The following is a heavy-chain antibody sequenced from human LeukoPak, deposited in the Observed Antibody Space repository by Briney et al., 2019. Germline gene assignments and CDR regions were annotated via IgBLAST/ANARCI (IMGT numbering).Heavy chain of an antibody. V-gene: IGHV5-51*01. Sequence: GESLKISCKGSGFDFTVHWIAWVRQMPGKGLEWMGIICPGDSNTKYSPPFRGQVTISADKSITTAYLQWSSLKASDTAMYYCARRDGIVGATDYWGQGTLVTVSS. CDR2: ICPGDSNT. CDR1: GFDFTVHW. J-gene: IGHJ4*02. CDR3: ARRDGIVGATDY. D-gene: IGHD1-26*01.